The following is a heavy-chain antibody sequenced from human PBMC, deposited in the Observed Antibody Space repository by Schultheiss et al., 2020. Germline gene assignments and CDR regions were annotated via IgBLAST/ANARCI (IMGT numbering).Heavy chain of an antibody. D-gene: IGHD5-18*01. CDR3: AREDRYSYGKSYYYYGMDV. V-gene: IGHV3-21*01. CDR1: GFTFSSYS. Sequence: GGSLRLSCAASGFTFSSYSMNWVRQAPGKGLEWVSSISSSTSYIYYADSVKGRFTISRDNAKNSLYLQMNSLRAEDTAVYYCAREDRYSYGKSYYYYGMDVWGKGTTVTVAS. J-gene: IGHJ6*04. CDR2: ISSSTSYI.